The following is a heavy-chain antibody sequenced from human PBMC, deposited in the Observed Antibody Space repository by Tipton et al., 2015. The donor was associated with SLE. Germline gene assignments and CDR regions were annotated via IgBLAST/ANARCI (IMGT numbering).Heavy chain of an antibody. CDR3: ARDDDYDGSYFDY. V-gene: IGHV3-7*01. J-gene: IGHJ4*02. Sequence: LSLTCAASGFTFSSYRMNWVRQAPGKGLEWVANIKQGGSDKYYADSVKGRVTISRDNAKNSLYLQMNSLRAEDTAVYYCARDDDYDGSYFDYWGQGTLVTVSS. D-gene: IGHD4-23*01. CDR1: GFTFSSYR. CDR2: IKQGGSDK.